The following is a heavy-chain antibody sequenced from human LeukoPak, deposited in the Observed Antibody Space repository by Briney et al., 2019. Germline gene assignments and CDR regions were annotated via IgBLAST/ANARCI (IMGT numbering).Heavy chain of an antibody. J-gene: IGHJ4*02. CDR2: ISGSGGST. V-gene: IGHV3-23*01. Sequence: GGSLRLSCAAYGFTFSRYAMTWVRQAPGKGLEWVSAISGSGGSTYYADSVKGRFTISRDNSKNTLYLQMNSLRAEDTAVYYCAKASVAAGTTHFDYWGQGTLVTVSS. D-gene: IGHD6-6*01. CDR3: AKASVAAGTTHFDY. CDR1: GFTFSRYA.